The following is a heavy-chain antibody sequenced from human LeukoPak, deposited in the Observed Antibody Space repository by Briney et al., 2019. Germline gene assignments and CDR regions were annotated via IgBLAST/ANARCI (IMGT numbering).Heavy chain of an antibody. V-gene: IGHV4-39*01. CDR1: GGSISGSSYY. CDR3: ARYYGSGSNDY. D-gene: IGHD3-10*01. Sequence: PSETLSLTCTVSGGSISGSSYYWGWIRQPPGKGLERIGSIYYSGSTYYNPSLKSRVTISVDTSKNQFSLKLSSVTAADTAVYYCARYYGSGSNDYWGQGTLVTVSS. CDR2: IYYSGST. J-gene: IGHJ4*02.